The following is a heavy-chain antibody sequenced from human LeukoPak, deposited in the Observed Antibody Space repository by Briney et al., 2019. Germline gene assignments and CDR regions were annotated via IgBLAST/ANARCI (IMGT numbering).Heavy chain of an antibody. CDR3: ARGNGGSYSPGTA. D-gene: IGHD2-15*01. CDR2: VSGNGYST. Sequence: GGSLRLSCAASGFTFSYYTMHWVRQAPGKGLEYVSAVSGNGYSTYYANSVKGRFTISRDNSKNTLYLQMGSLRAEDMALYYCARGNGGSYSPGTAWGQGTLVTVSS. V-gene: IGHV3-64*01. J-gene: IGHJ5*02. CDR1: GFTFSYYT.